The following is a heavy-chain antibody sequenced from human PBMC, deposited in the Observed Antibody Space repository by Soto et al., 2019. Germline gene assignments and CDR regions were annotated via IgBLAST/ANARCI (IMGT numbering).Heavy chain of an antibody. D-gene: IGHD2-15*01. CDR1: GYSFTNYW. CDR2: INPGESNI. J-gene: IGHJ6*02. V-gene: IGHV5-51*01. Sequence: PGESLKISCQGSGYSFTNYWIGWVRQMPVNGLEWMGIINPGESNIRYSPSFQGQVTISADKSISTAYLQWSSLKASDTGIYYCARQSGGYFAMEVWGQGTTATVPS. CDR3: ARQSGGYFAMEV.